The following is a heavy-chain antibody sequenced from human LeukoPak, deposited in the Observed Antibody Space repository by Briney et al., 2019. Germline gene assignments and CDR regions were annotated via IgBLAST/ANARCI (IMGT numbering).Heavy chain of an antibody. V-gene: IGHV3-15*01. CDR2: IKSKTDGGTT. J-gene: IGHJ1*01. CDR3: AKGISSTSQRVPARGLYFQH. D-gene: IGHD2-2*01. CDR1: GFTFSNAW. Sequence: PGGSLRLSCAASGFTFSNAWMSWVRQAPGKGLEWVGRIKSKTDGGTTDYAAPVKGRFTISRDDSKNTLYLQMNSLRAEDTAVYYCAKGISSTSQRVPARGLYFQHWGQGTLVTVSS.